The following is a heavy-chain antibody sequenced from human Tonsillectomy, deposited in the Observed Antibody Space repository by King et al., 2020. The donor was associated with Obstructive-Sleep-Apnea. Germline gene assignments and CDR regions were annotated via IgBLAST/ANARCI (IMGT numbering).Heavy chain of an antibody. J-gene: IGHJ4*02. CDR3: AIPRGIVVVPAAIRPPFDY. D-gene: IGHD2-2*01. CDR1: GGSFSGYY. Sequence: VQLQQWGAGLLKPSETLSLTCAVYGGSFSGYYWSWIRQPPGKGLEWIGEINHSGSTNYNPSLKSRVTISVDTSKNQFSLKLSSVTAADTAVYYCAIPRGIVVVPAAIRPPFDYWGQGTLVTVSS. V-gene: IGHV4-34*01. CDR2: INHSGST.